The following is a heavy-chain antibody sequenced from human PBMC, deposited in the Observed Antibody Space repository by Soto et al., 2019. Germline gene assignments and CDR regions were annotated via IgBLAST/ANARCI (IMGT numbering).Heavy chain of an antibody. D-gene: IGHD6-13*01. CDR1: GFTFSSYW. J-gene: IGHJ6*01. V-gene: IGHV3-74*01. CDR3: AREWQQLVLYCFYFMDV. CDR2: INSDGSST. Sequence: EVQLVESGGGLVQPGGSLRLSCAASGFTFSSYWMHWVRQAPGKGLVWVSRINSDGSSTSYADSVKGRFTFSRDNAKNTLYLRMNRLRAEYTAVYCCAREWQQLVLYCFYFMDVWGQGTTVTVSS.